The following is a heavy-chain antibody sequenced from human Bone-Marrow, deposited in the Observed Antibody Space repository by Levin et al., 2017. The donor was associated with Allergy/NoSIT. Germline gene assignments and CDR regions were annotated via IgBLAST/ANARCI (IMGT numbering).Heavy chain of an antibody. V-gene: IGHV3-74*01. D-gene: IGHD3-10*01. J-gene: IGHJ4*02. Sequence: GGSLRLSCAASGFTFNSYWMHWVRQAPGKGLVWVSRINSDGSTTSYADSVRGRFTISRDNAMHMVYLQMKSLRAEDTAVYYCARHFGEYFRPMDYWGQGTLVTVSS. CDR3: ARHFGEYFRPMDY. CDR1: GFTFNSYW. CDR2: INSDGSTT.